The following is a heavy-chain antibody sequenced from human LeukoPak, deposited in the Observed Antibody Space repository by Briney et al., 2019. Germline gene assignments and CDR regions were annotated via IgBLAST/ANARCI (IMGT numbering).Heavy chain of an antibody. D-gene: IGHD3-3*01. CDR2: ISAYNGNT. J-gene: IGHJ4*02. Sequence: ASVKLSCKASGYTFTSYGISWVRQAPGQGLEWMGWISAYNGNTNYAQKLQGRVTMTTDTSTSTAYMELRSLRSDDTAVYYCARVVYDFWSGYYIDYWGQGTLVTVSS. CDR1: GYTFTSYG. V-gene: IGHV1-18*01. CDR3: ARVVYDFWSGYYIDY.